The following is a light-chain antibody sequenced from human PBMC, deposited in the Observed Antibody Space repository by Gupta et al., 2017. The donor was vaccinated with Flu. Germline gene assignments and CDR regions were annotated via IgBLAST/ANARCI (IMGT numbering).Light chain of an antibody. J-gene: IGLJ1*01. CDR1: SSDVGGYNY. CDR3: SSYTSSSTLYV. Sequence: QPALTQPASVSGSPGQSITISCTATSSDVGGYNYVSWYQQHPGKAPKLMIYEVSNRPSGVSNRFSGSKSGNTASLTISGLQAEDEADYYCSSYTSSSTLYVFGTGTKVTVL. V-gene: IGLV2-14*01. CDR2: EVS.